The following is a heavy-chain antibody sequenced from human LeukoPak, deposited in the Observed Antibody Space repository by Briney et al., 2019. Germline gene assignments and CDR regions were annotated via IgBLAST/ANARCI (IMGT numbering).Heavy chain of an antibody. CDR1: GGSISSYY. J-gene: IGHJ3*02. CDR2: IYYSGST. Sequence: PSETLSLTCTVSGGSISSYYWSWIRQPPGKGLEWIGYIYYSGSTNYNPSLKSRVTISVDTSKNQFSLKLSSVTAADTAVYYCARGYGIDAFDIWGQGTTVTVYS. CDR3: ARGYGIDAFDI. V-gene: IGHV4-59*08. D-gene: IGHD5-18*01.